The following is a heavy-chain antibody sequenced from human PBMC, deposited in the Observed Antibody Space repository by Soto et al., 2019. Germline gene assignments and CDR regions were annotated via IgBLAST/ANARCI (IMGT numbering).Heavy chain of an antibody. J-gene: IGHJ5*02. V-gene: IGHV1-69*06. CDR2: IIPSFGTA. D-gene: IGHD3-22*01. CDR1: GGTFSSYA. CDR3: ARALYYYDRSGLYX. Sequence: SVKVSCKASGGTFSSYAISWVRQAPGQGLEWMGVIIPSFGTANYERKFQGRVTITEDKSTRTAYMELSSLRSEETAVYYCARALYYYDRSGLYXWGQGTLFTVSX.